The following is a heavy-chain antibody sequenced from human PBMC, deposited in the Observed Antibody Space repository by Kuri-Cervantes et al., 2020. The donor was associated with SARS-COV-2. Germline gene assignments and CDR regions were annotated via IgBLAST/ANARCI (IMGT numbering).Heavy chain of an antibody. CDR3: ASGYSGSYSYFQH. CDR1: GFTFSSYA. Sequence: GESLKISCAASGFTFSSYAMHWVRQAPGKGLEWVAVISYDGSNKYYADSVKGRFTISRDNSKNTLYLQMNSLRAGDTAVYYCASGYSGSYSYFQHWGQGTLVTVSS. V-gene: IGHV3-30*04. D-gene: IGHD1-26*01. CDR2: ISYDGSNK. J-gene: IGHJ1*01.